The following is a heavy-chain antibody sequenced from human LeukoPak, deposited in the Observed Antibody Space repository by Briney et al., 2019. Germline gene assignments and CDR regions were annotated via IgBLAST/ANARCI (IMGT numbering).Heavy chain of an antibody. Sequence: GASVKVSCKASGYTFTGYYMHWVRQAPGQGLEWMGWISAYNGNTNYAQKLQGRVTMTTDTSTSTAYMELRSLRSDDTAVYYCARDVYRRNDYWGQGTLVTVSS. J-gene: IGHJ4*02. V-gene: IGHV1-18*04. D-gene: IGHD3-16*02. CDR1: GYTFTGYY. CDR2: ISAYNGNT. CDR3: ARDVYRRNDY.